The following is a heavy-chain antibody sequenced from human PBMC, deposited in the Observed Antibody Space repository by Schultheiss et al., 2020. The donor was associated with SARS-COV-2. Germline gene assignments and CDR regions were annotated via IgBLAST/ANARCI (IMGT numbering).Heavy chain of an antibody. V-gene: IGHV4-59*01. J-gene: IGHJ3*02. Sequence: SETLSLTCTVSGSSISGYFWTWIRQPPGKGLEQMGNIYYTGITKYSPSLKSRVTISIDTSKNQFSLKLGSVTAADTAVYYCARDQDYGRNAFDIWGQGTMVTVSS. D-gene: IGHD4/OR15-4a*01. CDR3: ARDQDYGRNAFDI. CDR1: GSSISGYF. CDR2: IYYTGIT.